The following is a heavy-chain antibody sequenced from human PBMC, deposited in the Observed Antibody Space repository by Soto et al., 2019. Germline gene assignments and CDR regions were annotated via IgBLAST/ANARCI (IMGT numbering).Heavy chain of an antibody. CDR1: GFTFSNAW. V-gene: IGHV3-15*01. J-gene: IGHJ4*02. D-gene: IGHD4-17*01. CDR3: THGAYEYGDAFDY. Sequence: GGSLRLSCAASGFTFSNAWMSWVRQAPGKGLEWVGRIKSKTDGGTTDYAAPVKGRFTISRDDSKNTLYLQMNSLKTDDTAVYYCTHGAYEYGDAFDYWGQGTLVTVSS. CDR2: IKSKTDGGTT.